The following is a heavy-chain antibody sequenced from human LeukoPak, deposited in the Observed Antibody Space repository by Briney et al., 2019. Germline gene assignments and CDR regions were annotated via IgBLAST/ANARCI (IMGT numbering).Heavy chain of an antibody. CDR3: ARDQYCSSFACSFDY. CDR1: GDSVSINSVA. V-gene: IGHV6-1*01. D-gene: IGHD2-2*01. Sequence: SQTLSLTCAISGDSVSINSVAWNWIRQSSSRGLEWLGRTYYRSQWYNEYAASVRGRITINPDTSKNQFSLQLNSVTPEDTAVYYCARDQYCSSFACSFDYWGQGTLVTVSS. CDR2: TYYRSQWYN. J-gene: IGHJ4*02.